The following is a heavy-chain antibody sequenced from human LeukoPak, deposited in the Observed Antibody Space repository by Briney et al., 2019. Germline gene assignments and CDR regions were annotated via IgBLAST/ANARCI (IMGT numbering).Heavy chain of an antibody. CDR1: GGSISSYY. V-gene: IGHV4-59*08. J-gene: IGHJ3*02. D-gene: IGHD2-2*01. CDR2: IYYSGST. Sequence: PSETLSLTCTVSGGSISSYYWSWIRQPPGKGLEWIGYIYYSGSTNYNPSLKNRVTISVDTSKNQFSLKLSSVTAADTAVYYCARLGGYCSSTSCYSVNAFDIWGQGTMVTVSS. CDR3: ARLGGYCSSTSCYSVNAFDI.